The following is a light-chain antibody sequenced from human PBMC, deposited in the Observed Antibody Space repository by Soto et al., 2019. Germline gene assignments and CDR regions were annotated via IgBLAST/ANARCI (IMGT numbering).Light chain of an antibody. Sequence: ALTQPPSASGSPGQSVTISCTGTSSDVGTYKYVSWYQQHPGQVPKLIIYEVSKRPSGVPDRFSGSKSGNTASLTVSGLQAEDEADYYCSSYAGSNNWVFGGGTKLTVL. CDR1: SSDVGTYKY. V-gene: IGLV2-8*01. CDR3: SSYAGSNNWV. CDR2: EVS. J-gene: IGLJ3*02.